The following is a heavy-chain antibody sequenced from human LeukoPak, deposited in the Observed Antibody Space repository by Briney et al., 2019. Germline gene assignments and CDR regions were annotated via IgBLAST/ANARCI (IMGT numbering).Heavy chain of an antibody. J-gene: IGHJ5*02. CDR3: AGSLLWFGELSFGGNWFDP. D-gene: IGHD3-10*01. CDR1: GGSISSSNW. Sequence: SGTLSLTCAVSGGSISSSNWWSWVRQPPGKGLEWIGEIYHSGSTNYNPSLKSRVTISVDKSKNQFSLKLSSVTAADTAVYYCAGSLLWFGELSFGGNWFDPWGQGTLVTVSS. V-gene: IGHV4-4*02. CDR2: IYHSGST.